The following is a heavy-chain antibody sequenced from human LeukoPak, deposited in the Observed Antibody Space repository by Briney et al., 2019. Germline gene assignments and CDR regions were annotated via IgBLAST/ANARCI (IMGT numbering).Heavy chain of an antibody. D-gene: IGHD3-9*01. Sequence: GGSLRLSCAASGFTFSAFGMNWVRQAPGKGLEWVSTITKSGDSTYYVDSVKGRFTISRDNSKNTLYQQMNSLRAEDTAKYYCTKDYCGKFCSAVWGQGTTVTVSS. CDR3: TKDYCGKFCSAV. V-gene: IGHV3-23*01. CDR2: ITKSGDST. J-gene: IGHJ6*02. CDR1: GFTFSAFG.